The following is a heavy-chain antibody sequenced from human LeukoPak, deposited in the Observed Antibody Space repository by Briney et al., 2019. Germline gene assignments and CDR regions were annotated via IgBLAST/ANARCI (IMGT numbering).Heavy chain of an antibody. D-gene: IGHD4-17*01. Sequence: GGSLRLSCAASGFTFSSHWMHWARQAPGKGLVWVSRINGDETSTAYADSVKGRFTISRDNAKNTLYLQMNSLRADDTAVYYCVRARTTVPKLFYYWGQGTLVTGSS. V-gene: IGHV3-74*01. J-gene: IGHJ4*02. CDR3: VRARTTVPKLFYY. CDR2: INGDETST. CDR1: GFTFSSHW.